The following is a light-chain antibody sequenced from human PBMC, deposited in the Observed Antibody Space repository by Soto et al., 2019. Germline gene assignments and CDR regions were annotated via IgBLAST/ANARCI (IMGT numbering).Light chain of an antibody. V-gene: IGLV2-14*01. Sequence: QSALTQPASVSGSPGQSITISCTGTSSDVGGYNYVSWYQQHPGKAPKLMIYDVSNRPSGVSNRFSGSKSGNTASLTISGLQADDEADYYCSSYTSSSIDYVFGTGTKLTV. CDR2: DVS. CDR3: SSYTSSSIDYV. CDR1: SSDVGGYNY. J-gene: IGLJ1*01.